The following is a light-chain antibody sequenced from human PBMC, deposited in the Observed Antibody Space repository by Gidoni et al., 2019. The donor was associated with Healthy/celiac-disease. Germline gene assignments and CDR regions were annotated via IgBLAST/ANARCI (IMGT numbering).Light chain of an antibody. J-gene: IGKJ1*01. CDR1: QSVLYSSNNKNY. V-gene: IGKV4-1*01. CDR2: WAS. Sequence: DIVRTQSQDSLAGSLGEGATINCKSSQSVLYSSNNKNYLAWYQQKPGQPPKLLIYWASTRESGVPDRFSGSGSGTDFTLTISSLQAEDVAVYYCQQYYSTPWTFGQGTKVEIK. CDR3: QQYYSTPWT.